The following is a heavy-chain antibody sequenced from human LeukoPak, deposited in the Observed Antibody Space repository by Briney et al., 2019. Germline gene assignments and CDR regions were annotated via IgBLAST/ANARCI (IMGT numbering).Heavy chain of an antibody. J-gene: IGHJ6*02. Sequence: PSETLSLTCTVSGCSISSYYWSWIRQPPGKGLEWIGYIYYSGSTNYNPSLKSRVTISVDTSKNQFSLKLSSVTAADTAVYYCARMHSGYYYFYYYGMDVWGQGTTVTVSS. CDR1: GCSISSYY. V-gene: IGHV4-59*01. CDR2: IYYSGST. CDR3: ARMHSGYYYFYYYGMDV. D-gene: IGHD3-22*01.